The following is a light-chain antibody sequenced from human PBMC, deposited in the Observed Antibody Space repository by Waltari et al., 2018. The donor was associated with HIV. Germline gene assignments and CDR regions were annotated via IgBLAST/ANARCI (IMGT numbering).Light chain of an antibody. Sequence: DTALTQSPGTLSLSPGEGAILSCRTSQPVSSSHLAWYQQKPGQAPRLLVYGASTRAAGIPDRFSGSGSGADFTLSNSRLEPEDFAVYYCHQYGSLPETFGQGTKV. CDR3: HQYGSLPET. J-gene: IGKJ1*01. V-gene: IGKV3-20*01. CDR1: QPVSSSH. CDR2: GAS.